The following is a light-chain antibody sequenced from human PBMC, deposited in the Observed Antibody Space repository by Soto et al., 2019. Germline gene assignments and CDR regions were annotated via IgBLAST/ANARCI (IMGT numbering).Light chain of an antibody. CDR1: QSVSSY. CDR3: QQRSNWPPAT. Sequence: EIVLTQSPATLSLSPGERATLSCRASQSVSSYLAWYQQKPGQAPRLLIYDASNRATGIPARFSGSGSGTDFTLTSSSLEPEDFAVYYCQQRSNWPPATFGPGTKVEIK. CDR2: DAS. J-gene: IGKJ1*01. V-gene: IGKV3-11*01.